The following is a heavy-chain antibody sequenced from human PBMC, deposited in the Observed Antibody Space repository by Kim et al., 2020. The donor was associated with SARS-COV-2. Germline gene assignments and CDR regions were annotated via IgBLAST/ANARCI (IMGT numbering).Heavy chain of an antibody. Sequence: GGSLRLSCAASGFTFDDYAMHWVRQAPGKGLEWVSGISWNSGSIGYADSVKGRFTISRDNAKNSLYLQMNSLRAEDTALYYCAKGFIAVAGPLHYWGQGTLVTVSS. CDR2: ISWNSGSI. CDR1: GFTFDDYA. CDR3: AKGFIAVAGPLHY. J-gene: IGHJ4*02. V-gene: IGHV3-9*01. D-gene: IGHD6-19*01.